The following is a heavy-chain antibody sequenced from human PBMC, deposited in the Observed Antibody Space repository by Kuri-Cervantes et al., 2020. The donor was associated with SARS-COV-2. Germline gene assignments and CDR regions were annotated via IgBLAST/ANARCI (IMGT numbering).Heavy chain of an antibody. J-gene: IGHJ6*02. V-gene: IGHV1-69*06. D-gene: IGHD2-15*01. Sequence: SVKVSCKASGGTFSSYAISWVRQAPGQGLEWMGGIIPIFGTANSAQKFQGRVTITADKSTTIAYMELSSLISEDTAVYYWATVELAVGSDYDYSGMDVWGQGTTVTVSS. CDR3: ATVELAVGSDYDYSGMDV. CDR1: GGTFSSYA. CDR2: IIPIFGTA.